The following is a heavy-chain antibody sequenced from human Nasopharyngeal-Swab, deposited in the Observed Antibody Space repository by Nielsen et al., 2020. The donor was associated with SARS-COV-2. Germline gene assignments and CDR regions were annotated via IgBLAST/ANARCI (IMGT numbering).Heavy chain of an antibody. Sequence: GESLKISCAASGITFSRYAMAWVRQAPGKGLEWVSGISGSAGSTYYADSVKGRFTISRDNSKNTLYLQMNSLRAEDTAVYYCARDIGGSSGDYWGQGTLVTVSS. D-gene: IGHD1-26*01. J-gene: IGHJ4*02. V-gene: IGHV3-23*01. CDR1: GITFSRYA. CDR3: ARDIGGSSGDY. CDR2: ISGSAGST.